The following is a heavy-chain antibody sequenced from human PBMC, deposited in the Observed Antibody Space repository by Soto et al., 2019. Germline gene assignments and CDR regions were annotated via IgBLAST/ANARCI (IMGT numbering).Heavy chain of an antibody. D-gene: IGHD1-1*01. Sequence: ASVKVSCKASGYTFTGYYMHWVRQAPGQGLEWMGWINPNSGGTNYAQKFQGWVTMTRDTSISTAYMELSRLRSDDTAVYYCARDGKGGTNYYYYYGMDVWGQGTTVTVSS. CDR2: INPNSGGT. CDR3: ARDGKGGTNYYYYYGMDV. CDR1: GYTFTGYY. J-gene: IGHJ6*02. V-gene: IGHV1-2*04.